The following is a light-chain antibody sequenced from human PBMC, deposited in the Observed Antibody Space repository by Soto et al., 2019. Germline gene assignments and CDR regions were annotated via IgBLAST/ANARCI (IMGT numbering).Light chain of an antibody. CDR3: QQYGSSPYT. Sequence: EIVLTQPPGTVSLSPGERATLSCRASQSVSGRYIAWFQQKPGQAPRLLIFDASSRATGIPDRFSGSGSGTEFTLTIIRLESEDFALYYCQQYGSSPYTFGQGTKLEIK. CDR1: QSVSGRY. V-gene: IGKV3-20*01. CDR2: DAS. J-gene: IGKJ2*01.